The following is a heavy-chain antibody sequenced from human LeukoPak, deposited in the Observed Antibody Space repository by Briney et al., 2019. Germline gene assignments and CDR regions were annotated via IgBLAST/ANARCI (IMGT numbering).Heavy chain of an antibody. CDR3: ARGHGTSRFSRPVP. CDR2: INHSGST. D-gene: IGHD2-2*01. J-gene: IGHJ5*02. CDR1: GGSFSGYY. Sequence: SETLSLTCAVHGGSFSGYYWSWIRRPPGKGLEWIGEINHSGSTNYNPSLKSRVTISVDTSKNQFSLKLSSVTAADTAVYYCARGHGTSRFSRPVPWGQGTLVTVSS. V-gene: IGHV4-34*01.